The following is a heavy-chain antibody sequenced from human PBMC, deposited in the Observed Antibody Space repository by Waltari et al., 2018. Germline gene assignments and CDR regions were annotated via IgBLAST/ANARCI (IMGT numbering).Heavy chain of an antibody. CDR1: GISFEEYG. D-gene: IGHD2-2*01. CDR2: SSFSSGTV. Sequence: EVQLVESGGDLVQPGGSLRLSCAISGISFEEYGMHWVRQAPGKGLEWVSGSSFSSGTVGYANSVKGRFTISRDNAKNSLYLQMDSLRPEDTAFYYCAKGALGLFQLLSPLHYWGQGTLVTVSS. J-gene: IGHJ4*02. V-gene: IGHV3-9*01. CDR3: AKGALGLFQLLSPLHY.